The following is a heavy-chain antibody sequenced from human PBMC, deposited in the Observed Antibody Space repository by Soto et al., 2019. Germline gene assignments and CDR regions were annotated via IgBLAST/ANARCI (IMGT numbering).Heavy chain of an antibody. CDR2: IDHNGHT. Sequence: QVQLQQWGAGLLKPSETLSLTCAVYGGSFSGYCWSWIRQSPGKGLEWIGEIDHNGHTNYNPSLKSRVTISVDKSKNQFSLRLISTTAADTATYYCARYGSGIYYISRDQYWGQGTLVTVSS. D-gene: IGHD3-10*01. V-gene: IGHV4-34*01. CDR3: ARYGSGIYYISRDQY. CDR1: GGSFSGYC. J-gene: IGHJ4*02.